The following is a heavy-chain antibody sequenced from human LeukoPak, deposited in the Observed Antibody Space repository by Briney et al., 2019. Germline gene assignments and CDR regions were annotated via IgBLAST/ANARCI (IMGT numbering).Heavy chain of an antibody. V-gene: IGHV1-8*03. D-gene: IGHD1-1*01. CDR3: ARRYNWNDAGFDP. J-gene: IGHJ5*02. CDR1: GYTFTSYD. Sequence: GASVKVSCKASGYTFTSYDINWVRQATGQGLEWMGWMNPNSGNTGYAQKFQGRGTITRNTSISTAYMELSRLRSDDTAVYYCARRYNWNDAGFDPWGQGTLVTVSS. CDR2: MNPNSGNT.